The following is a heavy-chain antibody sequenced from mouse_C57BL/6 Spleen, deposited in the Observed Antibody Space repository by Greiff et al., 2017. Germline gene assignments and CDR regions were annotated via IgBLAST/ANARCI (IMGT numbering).Heavy chain of an antibody. Sequence: EVQLQQSGAELVRPGASVKLSCTASGYNIKDDYMHWVKQRPEQGLEWIGWIDPENGDTEYASKFQGKATITADTSSNTAYLQLSSLTSEDAAGYYCTTGRDWDFDVWGTGTTVTVSS. CDR1: GYNIKDDY. CDR2: IDPENGDT. J-gene: IGHJ1*03. CDR3: TTGRDWDFDV. D-gene: IGHD1-1*01. V-gene: IGHV14-4*01.